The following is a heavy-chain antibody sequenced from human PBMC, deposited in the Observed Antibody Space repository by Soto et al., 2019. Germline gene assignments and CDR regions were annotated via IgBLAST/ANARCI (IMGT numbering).Heavy chain of an antibody. CDR2: ISGSGTKT. J-gene: IGHJ4*02. V-gene: IGHV3-23*01. CDR1: GFSFSSYA. CDR3: AKDHPVIEVVKVFEY. Sequence: LRLSCAASGFSFSSYAMSWVRQAPGKGLDWVSAISGSGTKTHYADSVKGRFTISRDNSKNTLYLQMNSLRAEDTAVYYCAKDHPVIEVVKVFEYWGRGALVTVSS. D-gene: IGHD3-22*01.